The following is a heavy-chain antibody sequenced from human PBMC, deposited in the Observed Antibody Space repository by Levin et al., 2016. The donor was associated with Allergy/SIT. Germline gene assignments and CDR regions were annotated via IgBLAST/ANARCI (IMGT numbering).Heavy chain of an antibody. V-gene: IGHV3-48*02. CDR2: ISSSSSTI. Sequence: GGSLRLSCAASGFTFSSYSMNWVRQAPGKGLEWVSYISSSSSTIYYADSVKGRFTISRDNAKNSLYLQMNSLRDEDTAVYYCARGGYSGSYYWPFGYWGQGTLVTVSS. D-gene: IGHD1-26*01. CDR3: ARGGYSGSYYWPFGY. CDR1: GFTFSSYS. J-gene: IGHJ4*02.